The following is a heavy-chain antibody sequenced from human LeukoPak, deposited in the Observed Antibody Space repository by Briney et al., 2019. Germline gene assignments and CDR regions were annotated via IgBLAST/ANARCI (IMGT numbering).Heavy chain of an antibody. V-gene: IGHV4-4*07. D-gene: IGHD2-21*02. CDR2: IYSGGST. CDR3: ARDKEYCGGDCSCWYFDL. J-gene: IGHJ2*01. CDR1: RGSISNYY. Sequence: PSETLSLTCTVSRGSISNYYWSWIRQPAGKGLEWVGGIYSGGSTNYTPSLKSRVTMSLDTSMNKLSLKLSSVTAADTAVYYCARDKEYCGGDCSCWYFDLWGRGTAVTVSS.